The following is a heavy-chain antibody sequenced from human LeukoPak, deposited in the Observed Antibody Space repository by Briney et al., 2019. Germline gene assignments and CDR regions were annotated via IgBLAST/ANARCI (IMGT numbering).Heavy chain of an antibody. CDR3: ARDHYYKSSGYSGTAADF. J-gene: IGHJ4*02. CDR2: INAADGNA. CDR1: GYTFTTCA. D-gene: IGHD3-22*01. V-gene: IGHV1-3*01. Sequence: ASVKVSCKTSGYTFTTCAVHWVRQAPGQRLEWMGWINAADGNAKSSQKFQDRVTIFRDTPASTAYMELNSLGSEDTAVYYCARDHYYKSSGYSGTAADFWGQGTLVTVSS.